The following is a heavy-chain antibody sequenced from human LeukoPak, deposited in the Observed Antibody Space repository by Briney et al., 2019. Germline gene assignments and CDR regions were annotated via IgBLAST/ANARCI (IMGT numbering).Heavy chain of an antibody. CDR3: ARDSAGNDY. V-gene: IGHV3-7*01. CDR2: IKQDGSEK. J-gene: IGHJ4*02. CDR1: AFTFITHW. D-gene: IGHD6-13*01. Sequence: GPSLRLPRAAAAFTFITHWMGWVRQAPGNGLEWVANIKQDGSEKYYVDSVKGLITISRDNAKNSLYLQRNSLRAEDTAMYYCARDSAGNDYWGQGTLVTVSS.